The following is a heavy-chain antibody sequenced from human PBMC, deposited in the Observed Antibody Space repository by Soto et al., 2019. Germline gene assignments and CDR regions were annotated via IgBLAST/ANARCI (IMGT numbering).Heavy chain of an antibody. V-gene: IGHV3-53*05. CDR3: ARDPVSQYSHDTSGFQK. CDR1: GFSVSSNY. J-gene: IGHJ4*02. D-gene: IGHD3-22*01. CDR2: IYSGGDT. Sequence: EVQLVETGGGLIQPGGSLRLSCAASGFSVSSNYMNWVRQAPGKGLEWLSVIYSGGDTHYADSVKGRFSVSRDNSENRVYLEMKSLRVEDTAIYYCARDPVSQYSHDTSGFQKWGLGTLVTVSS.